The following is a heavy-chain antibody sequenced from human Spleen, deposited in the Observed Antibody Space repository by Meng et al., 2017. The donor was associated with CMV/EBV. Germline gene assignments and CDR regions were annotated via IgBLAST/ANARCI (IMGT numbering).Heavy chain of an antibody. V-gene: IGHV3-21*05. CDR3: ARGPFHTTSSPYYYGLDV. CDR1: GFTFDSYA. CDR2: TSSSRNDI. Sequence: GGSLRLSCAASGFTFDSYAISWVRQAPGKGLEWVSYTSSSRNDIYYADFVRGRFTISRDNGKNSLYLQMSSLTVEDTAVYYCARGPFHTTSSPYYYGLDVWGQGTAVTVSS. J-gene: IGHJ6*02. D-gene: IGHD6-6*01.